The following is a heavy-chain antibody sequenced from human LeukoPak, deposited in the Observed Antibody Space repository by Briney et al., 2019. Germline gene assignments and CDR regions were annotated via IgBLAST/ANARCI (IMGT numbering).Heavy chain of an antibody. CDR2: MNPNSGNT. Sequence: EASVKVSCKASGYTFTSYDINWVRQATGQGLEWMGWMNPNSGNTGYAQKLQGRVTMTRNTSISTAYMELSRLRSDDTAVYYCARVSVGINDYWGQGTLVTVSS. J-gene: IGHJ4*02. CDR3: ARVSVGINDY. D-gene: IGHD2-15*01. CDR1: GYTFTSYD. V-gene: IGHV1-8*01.